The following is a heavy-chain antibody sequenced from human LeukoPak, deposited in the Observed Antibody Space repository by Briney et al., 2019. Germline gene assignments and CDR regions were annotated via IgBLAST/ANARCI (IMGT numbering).Heavy chain of an antibody. D-gene: IGHD3-10*01. CDR1: GYPFSNYD. J-gene: IGHJ5*02. CDR2: MNPKSGNT. V-gene: IGHV1-8*01. Sequence: ASVKVSCKASGYPFSNYDINWVRQAPGQGLEWMGWMNPKSGNTGYGQKFQGRVTMTRVTVITTAYMELPSLRSDATAVYYCTKASLAFGTKYFDPWGQGTLVTVSS. CDR3: TKASLAFGTKYFDP.